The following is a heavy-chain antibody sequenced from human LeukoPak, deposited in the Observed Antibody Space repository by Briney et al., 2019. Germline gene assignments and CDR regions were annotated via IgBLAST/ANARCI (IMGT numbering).Heavy chain of an antibody. CDR2: ISSSSTTI. V-gene: IGHV3-48*02. D-gene: IGHD6-13*01. CDR3: ARDAQHLVDLYYYYYYMDV. CDR1: GFTFSSYS. J-gene: IGHJ6*03. Sequence: SGGSLRLSCAASGFTFSSYSMNWVRQAPGKGLEWVPYISSSSTTIYYADSVKGRFTISRDNAKNSLYLQINSLRDEDTAVYYCARDAQHLVDLYYYYYYMDVWGKGTTVTVSS.